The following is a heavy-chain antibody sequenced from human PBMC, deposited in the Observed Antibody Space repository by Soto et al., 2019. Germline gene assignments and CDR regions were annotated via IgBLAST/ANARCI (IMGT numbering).Heavy chain of an antibody. D-gene: IGHD1-1*01. V-gene: IGHV3-15*01. J-gene: IGHJ4*02. CDR2: IKSNTAGGTT. CDR3: VKTVHSDRFFDY. Sequence: GGSLRLSCAASGFTFSSAWMGWVRQAPGKGLEWVGRIKSNTAGGTTDYAAPVRGRITISRDDSKNTLYLQLNSLETEDTAVYYCVKTVHSDRFFDYWGQGTLVTVSS. CDR1: GFTFSSAW.